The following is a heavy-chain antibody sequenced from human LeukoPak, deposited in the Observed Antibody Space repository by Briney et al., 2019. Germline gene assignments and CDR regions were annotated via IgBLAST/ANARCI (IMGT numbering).Heavy chain of an antibody. CDR3: TRGGDDGFDP. Sequence: GGSLRLSCAASGFPLGRYDMHWVRQPTGKGLEWVSSIGTAGDSYYSGSVKGRFTIYRENAKNSLYLQMNSLKAADTAVYYCTRGGDDGFDPWGQGTLVTVSS. CDR2: IGTAGDS. CDR1: GFPLGRYD. V-gene: IGHV3-13*01. D-gene: IGHD3-16*01. J-gene: IGHJ5*02.